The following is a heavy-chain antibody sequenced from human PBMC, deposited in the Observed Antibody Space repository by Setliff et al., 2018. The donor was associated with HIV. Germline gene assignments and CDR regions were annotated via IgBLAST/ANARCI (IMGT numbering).Heavy chain of an antibody. D-gene: IGHD2-2*01. J-gene: IGHJ4*02. CDR2: IYSGGST. CDR1: GFTVSSYY. V-gene: IGHV3-53*01. Sequence: GGSLRLSCAASGFTVSSYYMTWVRQAPGKGLEWVSVIYSGGSTYYADSVKGRFTISRDNSKNTVYLQMNSLRAEDTAVYYCARDVDVVPRVLFDYWSQGTLVTVSS. CDR3: ARDVDVVPRVLFDY.